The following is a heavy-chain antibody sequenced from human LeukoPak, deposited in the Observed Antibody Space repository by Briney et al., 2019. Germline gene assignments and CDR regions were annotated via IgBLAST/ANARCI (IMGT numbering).Heavy chain of an antibody. Sequence: ASVKVSCKASGGTFSSYAISWVRQAPGQGLEWMGGITPIIGTANNAQKFQGRVTITADKSTSTAYMELSSLRSEDTAVYYCARDYLEYGDYGHGTWGQGTLVTVSS. CDR1: GGTFSSYA. CDR2: ITPIIGTA. D-gene: IGHD4-17*01. J-gene: IGHJ5*02. CDR3: ARDYLEYGDYGHGT. V-gene: IGHV1-69*06.